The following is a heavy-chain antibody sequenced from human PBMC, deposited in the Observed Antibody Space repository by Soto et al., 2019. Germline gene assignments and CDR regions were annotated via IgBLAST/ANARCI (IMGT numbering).Heavy chain of an antibody. D-gene: IGHD2-15*01. CDR1: GFTFSSFA. J-gene: IGHJ3*02. V-gene: IGHV3-30-3*01. CDR2: ISYDGSSK. CDR3: ASPVVVVAGPNAFDI. Sequence: GGSLRLSCAASGFTFSSFAMHWVRQAPGKGLEWVAVISYDGSSKDYADSVKGRFTISRDNSKNTLYLQMNSLRSEDTAVYYCASPVVVVAGPNAFDIWGQGTMVTVSS.